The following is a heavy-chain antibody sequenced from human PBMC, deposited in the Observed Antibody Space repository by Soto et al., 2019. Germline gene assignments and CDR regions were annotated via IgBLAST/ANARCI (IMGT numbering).Heavy chain of an antibody. CDR3: ARVVVVPAANQQRLSWYFDL. V-gene: IGHV1-69*02. Sequence: QVQLVQSGAKVKKPGSSVKVSCKASGGTFSSYTISWVRQAPGQGLEWMGRIIPILGIANYAQKFQGRVTITADKSTSTAYMELSSLRSEDTAVYYCARVVVVPAANQQRLSWYFDLWGRGTLVTVSS. D-gene: IGHD2-2*01. J-gene: IGHJ2*01. CDR2: IIPILGIA. CDR1: GGTFSSYT.